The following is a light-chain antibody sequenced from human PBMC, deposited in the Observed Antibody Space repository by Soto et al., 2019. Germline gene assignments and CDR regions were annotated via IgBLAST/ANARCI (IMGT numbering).Light chain of an antibody. CDR1: QSISSG. Sequence: DIQMTQSPSTLSASVGDRVTITCRASQSISSGLAWYQQKPGKAPPLLIYKASSLESGVPSRFSGSGSGTEFNLTISSLQPDDFANYYCQQYNSYPLTFGGGTKVEIK. J-gene: IGKJ4*01. CDR3: QQYNSYPLT. CDR2: KAS. V-gene: IGKV1-5*03.